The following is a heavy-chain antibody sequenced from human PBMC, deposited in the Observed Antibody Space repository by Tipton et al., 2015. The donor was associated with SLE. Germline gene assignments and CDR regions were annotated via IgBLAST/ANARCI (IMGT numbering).Heavy chain of an antibody. Sequence: TLSLTCAVSGYSISSGYYWGWIRQPPGKGLEWIGSIYHSGSTYYNPSLKSRVTISVDTSKSQFSLKLSSVTAADTAVYYCAGIPEDIVVVVAGDDAFDIWGQGTMVTVSS. CDR3: AGIPEDIVVVVAGDDAFDI. CDR1: GYSISSGYY. V-gene: IGHV4-38-2*01. CDR2: IYHSGST. D-gene: IGHD2-15*01. J-gene: IGHJ3*02.